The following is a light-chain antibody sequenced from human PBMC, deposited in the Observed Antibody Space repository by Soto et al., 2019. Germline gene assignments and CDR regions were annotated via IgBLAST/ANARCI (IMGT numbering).Light chain of an antibody. CDR2: GAS. J-gene: IGKJ5*01. CDR3: KQYKEWPPFT. V-gene: IGKV3D-15*01. Sequence: EIVMTHSPATLSVSPWERATLSCRASQSVSSNLAWYQQKPGQAPRRLIYGASSRATGIPDRFSGRGFGTDFTLTISRLEPEDFAVYYCKQYKEWPPFTFGQGTRLEIK. CDR1: QSVSSN.